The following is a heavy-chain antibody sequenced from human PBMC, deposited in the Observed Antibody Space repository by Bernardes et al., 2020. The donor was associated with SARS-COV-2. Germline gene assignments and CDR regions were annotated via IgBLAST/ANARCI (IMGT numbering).Heavy chain of an antibody. CDR1: GFTFSSYW. D-gene: IGHD3-3*01. Sequence: GGSLRLSCAASGFTFSSYWMSWVRQAPGKGLEWVANIKQDGSEKYYVDSVKGRFTISRDNAKNSLYLQMNSLRAEDTAVYYCARGLEWTARGAFDIWGQGTMVTVSS. V-gene: IGHV3-7*04. J-gene: IGHJ3*02. CDR2: IKQDGSEK. CDR3: ARGLEWTARGAFDI.